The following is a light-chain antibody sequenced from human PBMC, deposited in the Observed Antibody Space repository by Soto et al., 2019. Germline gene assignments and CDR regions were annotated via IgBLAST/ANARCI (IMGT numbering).Light chain of an antibody. CDR2: KAS. CDR1: QSIGSG. J-gene: IGKJ1*01. Sequence: DIQMTQSPSTLSASVGDRVTITCRASQSIGSGLAWYQQKPGKAPKLLIYKASTLESGVPLRFSGSGSGTEFTLTVTRLQRDDLATYDGQQYDFYWTFGQGTKVEIK. V-gene: IGKV1-5*03. CDR3: QQYDFYWT.